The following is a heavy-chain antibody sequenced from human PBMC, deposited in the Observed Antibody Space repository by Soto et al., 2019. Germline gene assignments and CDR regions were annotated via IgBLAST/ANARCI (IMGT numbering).Heavy chain of an antibody. J-gene: IGHJ6*02. V-gene: IGHV4-4*02. CDR2: IYHSGST. CDR3: ARDGHRITIFGVVKSDYGMDV. Sequence: PSETLSLTCAVSGGSISSSNWWSWVRQPPGKGLEWIGEIYHSGSTNYNPSLKSRVTISVDKSKNQFSLKLSSVTAADTAVYYCARDGHRITIFGVVKSDYGMDVWGQGTTVTVSS. D-gene: IGHD3-3*01. CDR1: GGSISSSNW.